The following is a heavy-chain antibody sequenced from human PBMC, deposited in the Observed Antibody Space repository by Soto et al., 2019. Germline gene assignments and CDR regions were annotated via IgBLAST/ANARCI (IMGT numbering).Heavy chain of an antibody. CDR2: IIPIFGTA. CDR1: GGTFSSYA. CDR3: ARSPYYDSSGYLDY. Sequence: RASVKVSCKASGGTFSSYAISWVRQAPGQGLEWMGGIIPIFGTANYAQKFQGRVTITADKSTSTAYMELSSLRSEDTAVYYCARSPYYDSSGYLDYWGQGTLVTVSS. J-gene: IGHJ4*02. D-gene: IGHD3-22*01. V-gene: IGHV1-69*06.